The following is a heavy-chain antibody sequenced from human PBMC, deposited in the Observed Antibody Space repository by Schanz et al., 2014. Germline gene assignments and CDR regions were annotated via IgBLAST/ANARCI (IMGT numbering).Heavy chain of an antibody. J-gene: IGHJ4*02. CDR1: GFTFISYD. D-gene: IGHD5-12*01. CDR2: ISYDGRNN. V-gene: IGHV3-30*18. CDR3: AQDFSGDPAY. Sequence: VQLVESGGGVVQPGRSLRLSCVASGFTFISYDIHWVRQAPGKGLEWVAYISYDGRNNFQADSVRGRFTISRDISKNTLFLQMNSLRVEDTAVYYCAQDFSGDPAYWGQGTLVTVSS.